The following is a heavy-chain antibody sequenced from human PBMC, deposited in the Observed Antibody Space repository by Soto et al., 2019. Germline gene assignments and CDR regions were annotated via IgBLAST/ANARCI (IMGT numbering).Heavy chain of an antibody. CDR1: GDYIHVGGYY. V-gene: IGHV4-30-4*01. CDR3: GRDLTSNANCIDP. Sequence: SETLSLTCSVSGDYIHVGGYYWTWIRQRPGKGLEWMGYVYYTGKTYYNPSLESRLTMSVDRSKNQFSLRLTSVTAADTAVYFCGRDLTSNANCIDPWGQGTLVTVSS. CDR2: VYYTGKT. J-gene: IGHJ5*02. D-gene: IGHD2-2*01.